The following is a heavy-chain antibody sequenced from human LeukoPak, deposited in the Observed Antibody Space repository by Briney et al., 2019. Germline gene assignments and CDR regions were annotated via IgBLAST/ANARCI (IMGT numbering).Heavy chain of an antibody. CDR2: IYNNGRT. V-gene: IGHV4-59*01. D-gene: IGHD3-10*01. J-gene: IGHJ6*03. Sequence: SETLSLTCTVSGGSISSYYWSWIRQSPGKGLEWIGYIYNNGRTNYYPSFKSRATISVDTSKNQFSLKLTSVTAEDTAVYYCARRDYYGSGSYPYYYQNHMDVWGKGTTVTISS. CDR3: ARRDYYGSGSYPYYYQNHMDV. CDR1: GGSISSYY.